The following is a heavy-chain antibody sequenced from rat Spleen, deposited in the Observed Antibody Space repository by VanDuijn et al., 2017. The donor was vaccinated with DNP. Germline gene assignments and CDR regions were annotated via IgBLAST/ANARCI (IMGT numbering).Heavy chain of an antibody. CDR1: GFSLTSYT. V-gene: IGHV2-6*01. CDR2: ISNGGRT. D-gene: IGHD1-3*01. J-gene: IGHJ4*01. CDR3: ASTLVNYGTYGYYAMDA. Sequence: QVQLKESGPGLVQPSQTLSLTCTVSGFSLTSYTVSWVRQPPGKGLEWIAAISNGGRTYYNSALKSRLSISRDTSKSQVFLKMNSLQTEDTATYYCASTLVNYGTYGYYAMDAWGQGTSVTVSS.